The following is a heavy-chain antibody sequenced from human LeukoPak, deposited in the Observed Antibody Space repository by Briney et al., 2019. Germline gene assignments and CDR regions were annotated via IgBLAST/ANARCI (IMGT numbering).Heavy chain of an antibody. V-gene: IGHV1-18*01. CDR1: GYTFPSYC. CDR2: ISPYSGNT. D-gene: IGHD6-13*01. CDR3: AGASGVSAAGSPYYFDY. Sequence: GASVKVSCKASGYTFPSYCITWVRQAPGQGLECMGWISPYSGNTDYAQKFQGRVTMTTDTSTTTAYMELRSLRSDDTAVYYCAGASGVSAAGSPYYFDYWGQGTLVTVSS. J-gene: IGHJ4*02.